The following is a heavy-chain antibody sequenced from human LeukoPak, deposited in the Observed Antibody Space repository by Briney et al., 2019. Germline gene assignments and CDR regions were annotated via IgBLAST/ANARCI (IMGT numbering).Heavy chain of an antibody. CDR3: ARDLTIVGGVTDPRIRGH. J-gene: IGHJ4*02. Sequence: GASVKVSCKASGYTFTGYFMHWVRQAPGQGLEWMGWINCNSGGTKYPQKFQGRVSMTRDTSINTAHLELSSLRSDDTAVYYCARDLTIVGGVTDPRIRGHWGQGTLVTVSS. D-gene: IGHD3-3*01. CDR2: INCNSGGT. CDR1: GYTFTGYF. V-gene: IGHV1-2*02.